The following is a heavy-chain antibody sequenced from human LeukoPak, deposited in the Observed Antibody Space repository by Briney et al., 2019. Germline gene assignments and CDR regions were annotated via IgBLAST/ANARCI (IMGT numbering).Heavy chain of an antibody. CDR3: ARGPRGYCSSTSCRYPGNWFGP. CDR1: GGSFSGYY. CDR2: INHSGST. Sequence: SETLSLTCAVYGGSFSGYYWSWIRQPPGKGLGWIGEINHSGSTNYNPSLKSRVTISVDTSKNQFSLKLSSVTAADTAVYYCARGPRGYCSSTSCRYPGNWFGPWGQGTLVTVSS. V-gene: IGHV4-34*01. J-gene: IGHJ5*02. D-gene: IGHD2-2*01.